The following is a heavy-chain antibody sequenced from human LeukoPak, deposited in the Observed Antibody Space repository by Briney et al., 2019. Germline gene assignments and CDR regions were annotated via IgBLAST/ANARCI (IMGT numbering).Heavy chain of an antibody. J-gene: IGHJ4*02. CDR2: INHSGST. CDR1: VGSFSGYY. CDR3: ARSYLSIAAAGH. D-gene: IGHD6-13*01. V-gene: IGHV4-34*01. Sequence: PSETLSLTCALYVGSFSGYYWSWIPQPPGKGLEWIGEINHSGSTNYNPSLQCRVTISVDTSKYQCSLKLSSVSAADTAVYYCARSYLSIAAAGHWGQGTLVTVSS.